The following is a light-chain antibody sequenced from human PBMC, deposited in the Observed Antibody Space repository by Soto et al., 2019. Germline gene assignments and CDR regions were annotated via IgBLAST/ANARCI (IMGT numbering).Light chain of an antibody. CDR3: LQYATSRRT. J-gene: IGKJ1*01. Sequence: DIVLTQSPGTLSLSPGERVTLSCRANQTVSRNYLAWYQQKPGQTPRLLIYSASNKATVIPDRFRGSGSGTDFTLTITRLEPEDFGVYYCLQYATSRRTFGQGTRVDIK. CDR1: QTVSRNY. CDR2: SAS. V-gene: IGKV3-20*01.